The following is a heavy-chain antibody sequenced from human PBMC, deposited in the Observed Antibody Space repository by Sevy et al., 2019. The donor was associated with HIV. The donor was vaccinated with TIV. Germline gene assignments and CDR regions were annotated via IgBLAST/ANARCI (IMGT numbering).Heavy chain of an antibody. J-gene: IGHJ6*02. CDR3: AKGGSGGIDHYGMDV. D-gene: IGHD6-25*01. V-gene: IGHV3-30*02. Sequence: GGSLRLSCAASGFRFNNFGMYWVRQAPGKGLEGVAFIRYDGINKYYVDSVKGRSTISRDNSKDTLYLAMKSLRLEDTAIYYCAKGGSGGIDHYGMDVWGQGTTVTVSS. CDR2: IRYDGINK. CDR1: GFRFNNFG.